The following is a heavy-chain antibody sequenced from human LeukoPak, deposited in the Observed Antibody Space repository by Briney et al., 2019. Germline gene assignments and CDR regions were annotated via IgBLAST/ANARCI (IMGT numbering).Heavy chain of an antibody. J-gene: IGHJ3*02. CDR2: INHSGST. Sequence: SETLSLTCAVYGGSFSGYYWSWIRQPPGKGLEWIGEINHSGSTNYNPSLKSRVTISVDTSKNQFSLKLSSVTAADTAVYYCARHYGSGSYYRRGAFDIWGQGTMVTVSS. V-gene: IGHV4-34*01. CDR1: GGSFSGYY. D-gene: IGHD3-10*01. CDR3: ARHYGSGSYYRRGAFDI.